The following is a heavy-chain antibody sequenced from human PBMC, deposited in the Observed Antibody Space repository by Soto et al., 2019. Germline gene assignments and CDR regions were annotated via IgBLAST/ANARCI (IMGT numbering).Heavy chain of an antibody. D-gene: IGHD3-10*01. Sequence: GGSLRLSCAASGFTFSSYWMSWVRQAPGKGLEWVANIKQDGSEKYYVDSVKGRFTISRDNAKNSLYLQMNSLRAEDTAVYYCAREGQLGEYYYYYYMDVWGKGTTVTVSS. V-gene: IGHV3-7*01. CDR3: AREGQLGEYYYYYYMDV. CDR2: IKQDGSEK. CDR1: GFTFSSYW. J-gene: IGHJ6*03.